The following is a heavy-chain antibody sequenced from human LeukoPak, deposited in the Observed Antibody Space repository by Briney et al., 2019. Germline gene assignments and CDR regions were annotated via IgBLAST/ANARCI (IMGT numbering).Heavy chain of an antibody. J-gene: IGHJ4*02. V-gene: IGHV3-11*01. D-gene: IGHD6-19*01. Sequence: GGSLRLSCAASGFTLSDYYMSWIRQAPGEGLEWVSYISSSGSTIYYADSVKGRFTISRDNAKNSLYLQMNSLRAEDTAVYYCARDTAVAGKDYWGQGTLVTVSS. CDR1: GFTLSDYY. CDR3: ARDTAVAGKDY. CDR2: ISSSGSTI.